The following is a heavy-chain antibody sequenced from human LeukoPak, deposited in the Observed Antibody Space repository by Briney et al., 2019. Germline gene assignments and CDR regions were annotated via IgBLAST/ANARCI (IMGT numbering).Heavy chain of an antibody. Sequence: GRSLRLSCAASGFTFSSYAMHWVRQAPRKGLEWVAVISYDGSNKYYADSVKGRFTISRDNSKNTLYLQMNSLRAEDTAVYYCARGVGATNHFDYWGQGTLVTVSS. D-gene: IGHD1-26*01. CDR2: ISYDGSNK. J-gene: IGHJ4*02. CDR3: ARGVGATNHFDY. CDR1: GFTFSSYA. V-gene: IGHV3-30-3*01.